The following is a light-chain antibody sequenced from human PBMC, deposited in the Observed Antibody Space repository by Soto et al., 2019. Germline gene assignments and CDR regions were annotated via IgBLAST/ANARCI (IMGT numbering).Light chain of an antibody. CDR3: QQYHNYYT. CDR1: QKINTW. Sequence: DIEMTQSPSTLSASIGDRVTITCRASQKINTWLAWYQQKPGKAPKLLIYKASTLESGVPSRFSGSVSGTEFTLTISILQPDDFATYYCQQYHNYYTFGQGTKLEIK. CDR2: KAS. V-gene: IGKV1-5*03. J-gene: IGKJ2*01.